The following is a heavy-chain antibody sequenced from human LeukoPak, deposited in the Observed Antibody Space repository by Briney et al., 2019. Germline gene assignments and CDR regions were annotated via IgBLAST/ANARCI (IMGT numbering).Heavy chain of an antibody. CDR3: AKDWASSGVAATDGWSY. Sequence: PGGSLRLSCAAPGFTFSSYARSWVRQAQGKGLEGVSVISGSGGSTYHADSVKGRFTISRDNSKNTLYLQMNSLRAEDTAVYYCAKDWASSGVAATDGWSYWGQGTLVTVSS. J-gene: IGHJ4*02. CDR1: GFTFSSYA. CDR2: ISGSGGST. V-gene: IGHV3-23*01. D-gene: IGHD2-15*01.